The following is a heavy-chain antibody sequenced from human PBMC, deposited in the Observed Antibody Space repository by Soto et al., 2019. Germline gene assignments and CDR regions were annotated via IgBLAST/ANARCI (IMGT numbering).Heavy chain of an antibody. CDR3: ARALDFWSAYFDY. J-gene: IGHJ4*02. CDR2: IDSDGSST. D-gene: IGHD3-3*01. Sequence: GGSLRLSCAASGFTFSSYWMHWVRQAPGKGLVWVSHIDSDGSSTTYADSVKGRFTISRDNSKNTLYLQMNSLRTEDTAVYYCARALDFWSAYFDYWGQGSLVTSPQ. V-gene: IGHV3-74*03. CDR1: GFTFSSYW.